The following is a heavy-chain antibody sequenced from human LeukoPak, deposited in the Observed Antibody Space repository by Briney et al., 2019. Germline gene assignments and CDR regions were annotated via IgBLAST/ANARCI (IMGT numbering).Heavy chain of an antibody. J-gene: IGHJ4*02. Sequence: GGSLRLSCAASGFTFSSYGMHWVRQAPGKGLEWVAFIRYDGSNKYYADSVKGRFTISRDNSKNTLYLQMNSLRAEDTAVYYCAKDPHYYGSGSYYNSYYFDYWGQGTLVTVSS. V-gene: IGHV3-30*02. CDR2: IRYDGSNK. CDR1: GFTFSSYG. D-gene: IGHD3-10*01. CDR3: AKDPHYYGSGSYYNSYYFDY.